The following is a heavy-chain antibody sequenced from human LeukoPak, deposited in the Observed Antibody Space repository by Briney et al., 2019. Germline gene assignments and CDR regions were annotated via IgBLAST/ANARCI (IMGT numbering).Heavy chain of an antibody. CDR1: GFIFSSYA. V-gene: IGHV3-21*01. CDR3: VRDYGGSSGAFDL. J-gene: IGHJ3*01. D-gene: IGHD4-23*01. CDR2: ISSSSGDI. Sequence: GGSLRLSCRASGFIFSSYALNWVRRAPGQGLEWVSSISSSSGDIYYADSVKGRFTISRDNARKSLYLQMNSLRVEDTAVYYCVRDYGGSSGAFDLWGQGTMVTVSS.